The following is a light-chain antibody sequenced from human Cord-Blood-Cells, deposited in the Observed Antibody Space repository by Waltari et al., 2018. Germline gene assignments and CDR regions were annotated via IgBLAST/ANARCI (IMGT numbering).Light chain of an antibody. CDR3: QQYDNLPPLMYT. Sequence: DIQMTQSPSSLSASVGDRVTITCQASQDISNYLNWYQQKPGKAPKLLINDAINLETGVPSRFSGRGTGTDFTFTISSLQPEDIATYYCQQYDNLPPLMYTFGQGTKLEIK. CDR2: DAI. V-gene: IGKV1-33*01. J-gene: IGKJ2*01. CDR1: QDISNY.